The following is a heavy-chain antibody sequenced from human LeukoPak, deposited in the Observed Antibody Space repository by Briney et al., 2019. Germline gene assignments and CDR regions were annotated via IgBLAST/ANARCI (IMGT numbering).Heavy chain of an antibody. CDR3: ARVHCSGDGCYQRNDGLEI. CDR1: GFTFTSYS. J-gene: IGHJ3*02. D-gene: IGHD2-15*01. CDR2: ISVNSDYI. Sequence: PGGSLRLSCAASGFTFTSYSMNWVRQAPGKGLEWVSSISVNSDYIYYADSLKGRFTVSRDNARNSLYLQMYSLRAADMAVYYCARVHCSGDGCYQRNDGLEIWGKGTMVSVSS. V-gene: IGHV3-21*01.